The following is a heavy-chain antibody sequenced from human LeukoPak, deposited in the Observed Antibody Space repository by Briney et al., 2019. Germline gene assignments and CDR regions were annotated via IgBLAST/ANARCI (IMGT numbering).Heavy chain of an antibody. CDR2: IYHSGST. J-gene: IGHJ5*02. CDR1: GGSISNTNYY. Sequence: SETLSLTCTVSGGSISNTNYYWGWIRQPPGKGLEWIGTIYHSGSTYYNPSLKSRVTISVDTSKNQFSLKLSSVTAADTAVYYCARHYPTPLVRHNWFDPWGQGTLVTVSS. CDR3: ARHYPTPLVRHNWFDP. V-gene: IGHV4-39*01.